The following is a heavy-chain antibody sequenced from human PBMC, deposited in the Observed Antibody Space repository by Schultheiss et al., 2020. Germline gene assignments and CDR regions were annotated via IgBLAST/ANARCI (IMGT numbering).Heavy chain of an antibody. CDR2: INHSGST. Sequence: SETLSLTCAVYGGSFSGYYWSWIRQPPGKGLEWIGEINHSGSTNYNPSLKSRVTISVDTSKNQFSLKLSSVTAADTAVYYCARGSGSGWVFDYWGQGTLVNVS. CDR3: ARGSGSGWVFDY. J-gene: IGHJ4*02. CDR1: GGSFSGYY. D-gene: IGHD6-19*01. V-gene: IGHV4-34*01.